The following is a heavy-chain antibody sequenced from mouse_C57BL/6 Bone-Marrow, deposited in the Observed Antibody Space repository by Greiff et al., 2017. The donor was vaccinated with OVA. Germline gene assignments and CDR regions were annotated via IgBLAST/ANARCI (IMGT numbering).Heavy chain of an antibody. D-gene: IGHD1-3*01. Sequence: QVQLQQSGPGLVQPSQSLSITCTVSGFSLTSYGVHWVRQPPGKGLEWLGVIWSGGSTDYNAAFISRLSISKDNSKSQVFFKMNSLQADDTAIYYCAKKEGYAKWGFAYWGQGTLVTVSA. CDR2: IWSGGST. V-gene: IGHV2-4*01. CDR3: AKKEGYAKWGFAY. CDR1: GFSLTSYG. J-gene: IGHJ3*01.